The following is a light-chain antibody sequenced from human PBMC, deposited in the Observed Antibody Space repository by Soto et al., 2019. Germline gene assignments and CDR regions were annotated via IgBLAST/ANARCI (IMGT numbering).Light chain of an antibody. CDR1: QDIRTE. J-gene: IGKJ1*01. CDR2: GTF. V-gene: IGKV1-6*01. CDR3: LQDFKYPRT. Sequence: AIQMTQSPSSLSASVGDRVTITCLASQDIRTELGWYQQKPGKAPRLLIYGTFRLRSGVPSRFSGSGSDTDFTLTISSLQPDDFATYYCLQDFKYPRTFGQGTNVEVK.